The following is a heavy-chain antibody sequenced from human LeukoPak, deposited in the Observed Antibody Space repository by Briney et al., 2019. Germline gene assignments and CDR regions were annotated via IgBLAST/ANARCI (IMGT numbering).Heavy chain of an antibody. V-gene: IGHV4-34*01. D-gene: IGHD2-21*02. CDR2: INHSGST. Sequence: SETLSLTCAVYGGSFSGYYWSWIRQPPGMGLEWIGQINHSGSTNYNPSLKSRVTTSVDMSKKQFSLKLSSVTAADTAVYYCARAPEYSGGYSDALDIWGQGIMVTVSS. CDR3: ARAPEYSGGYSDALDI. J-gene: IGHJ3*02. CDR1: GGSFSGYY.